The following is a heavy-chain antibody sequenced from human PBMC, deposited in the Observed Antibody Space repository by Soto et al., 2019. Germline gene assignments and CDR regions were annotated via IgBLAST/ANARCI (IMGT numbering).Heavy chain of an antibody. Sequence: VQLVESGGGVVQPGRSLRLSCAASGFTFSSYAMHWVRQAPGKGLEWVAVISYDGSNKYYADSVKGRFTISRDNSKNTLYLQMNSLRAEDTAVYYCAREKTNGFDYWGQGTLVTVSS. D-gene: IGHD2-8*01. J-gene: IGHJ4*02. V-gene: IGHV3-30-3*01. CDR1: GFTFSSYA. CDR3: AREKTNGFDY. CDR2: ISYDGSNK.